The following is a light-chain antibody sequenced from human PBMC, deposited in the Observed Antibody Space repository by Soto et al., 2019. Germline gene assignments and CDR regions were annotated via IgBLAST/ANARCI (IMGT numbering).Light chain of an antibody. J-gene: IGLJ3*02. V-gene: IGLV3-21*04. CDR1: TIGSKG. CDR3: QVCGSIRDHPV. CDR2: YDS. Sequence: SYELTQSPSVSVAPGETARITCEENTIGSKGVHWYQQKLGQAPVLVIYYDSDRPSGIPDRFSGSKSGNTATLTISSVEDGDEADYHCQVCGSIRDHPVFGGGTQLTVL.